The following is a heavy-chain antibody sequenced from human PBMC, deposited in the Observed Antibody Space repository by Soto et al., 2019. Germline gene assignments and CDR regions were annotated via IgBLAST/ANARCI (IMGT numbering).Heavy chain of an antibody. Sequence: GGSLRLSCVASNFFFGSYTMHWVRQAPGKGLEWVALISYDGAVKEYADFAKGRFAVSRDNSKDTLFLQMDSLRPADTAVYYCARSYSSTLENWFDPWGQGTLVTVSS. CDR2: ISYDGAVK. CDR1: NFFFGSYT. J-gene: IGHJ5*02. V-gene: IGHV3-30*03. CDR3: ARSYSSTLENWFDP. D-gene: IGHD6-13*01.